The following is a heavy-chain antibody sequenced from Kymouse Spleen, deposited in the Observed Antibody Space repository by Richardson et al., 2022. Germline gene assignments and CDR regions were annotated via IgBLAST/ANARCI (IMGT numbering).Heavy chain of an antibody. V-gene: IGHV4-61*01. D-gene: IGHD6-13*01. CDR1: GGSVSSGSYY. CDR3: ARDQGSSYYYYYGMDV. CDR2: IYYSGST. J-gene: IGHJ6*02. Sequence: QVQLQESGPGLVKPSETLSLTCTVSGGSVSSGSYYWSWIRQPPGKGLEWIGYIYYSGSTNYNPSLKSRVTISVDTSKNQFSLKLSSVTAADTAVYYCARDQGSSYYYYYGMDVWGQGTTVTVSS.